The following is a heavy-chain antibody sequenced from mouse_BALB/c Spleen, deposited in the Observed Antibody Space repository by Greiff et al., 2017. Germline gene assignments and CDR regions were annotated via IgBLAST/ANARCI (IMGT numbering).Heavy chain of an antibody. CDR2: ISYSGST. CDR3: ASPSTVGAMDY. V-gene: IGHV3-2*02. D-gene: IGHD1-1*01. Sequence: VQLKESGPGLVKPSQSLSLTCTVTGYSITSDYAWNWIRQFPGNKLEWMGYISYSGSTSYNPSLKSRISITRDTSKNQFFLQLNSVTTEDTATYYCASPSTVGAMDYWGQGTSVTVSS. CDR1: GYSITSDYA. J-gene: IGHJ4*01.